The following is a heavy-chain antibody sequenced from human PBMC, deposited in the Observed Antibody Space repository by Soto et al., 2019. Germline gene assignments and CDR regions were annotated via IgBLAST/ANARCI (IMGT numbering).Heavy chain of an antibody. CDR2: INWNSGSI. CDR1: VFTFDDYA. D-gene: IGHD6-13*01. CDR3: VKDESINWYSGHFRH. V-gene: IGHV3-9*01. J-gene: IGHJ1*01. Sequence: ESGGGLVQPGRSLTLSCAASVFTFDDYAMHWVRQVPGKGLEWVSGINWNSGSIGYGDSVKGRFAISRDNAKNSLHLQMNSLSAEDTSFYYCVKDESINWYSGHFRHWGQGTLVTVSS.